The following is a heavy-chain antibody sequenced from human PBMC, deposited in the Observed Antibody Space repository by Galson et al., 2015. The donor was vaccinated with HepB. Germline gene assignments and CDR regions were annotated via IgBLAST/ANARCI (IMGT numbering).Heavy chain of an antibody. J-gene: IGHJ4*02. V-gene: IGHV4-59*01. CDR3: ARMEASGYYEYVDF. Sequence: WSWIRQPPGKGLEWIGNIYYSGSTNYNPSLKSRVTISEDTSKNQFSLKLRSVTAADTAVYYCARMEASGYYEYVDFWGQGILVTVSS. D-gene: IGHD3-22*01. CDR2: IYYSGST.